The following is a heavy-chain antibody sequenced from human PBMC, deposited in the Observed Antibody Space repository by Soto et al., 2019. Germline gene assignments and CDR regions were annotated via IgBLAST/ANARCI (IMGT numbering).Heavy chain of an antibody. D-gene: IGHD3-22*01. Sequence: LGESLKISCKGSGYSFTSYWIGWVRQMPGKGLEWMGIIYPGDSDTRYSPSFQGQVTISADKSISTAYLQWSSLKASDTAMYYCARRSTPEYYYDSSGLYYFDYWGQGTLVTVSS. CDR3: ARRSTPEYYYDSSGLYYFDY. CDR1: GYSFTSYW. V-gene: IGHV5-51*01. J-gene: IGHJ4*02. CDR2: IYPGDSDT.